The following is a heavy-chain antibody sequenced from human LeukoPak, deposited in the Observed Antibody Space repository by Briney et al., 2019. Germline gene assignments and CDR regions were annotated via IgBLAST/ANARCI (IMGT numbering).Heavy chain of an antibody. Sequence: GGSLRLSWAASGFTFSSYSMNWVRQAPGKGLEWVSSISSSSSYIYYADSVKGRFTISRDNAKNSLYLQMNSLRAEDTAVYYCARDVVVTARPYYFDYWGQGTLVTVSS. CDR3: ARDVVVTARPYYFDY. CDR1: GFTFSSYS. CDR2: ISSSSSYI. J-gene: IGHJ4*02. V-gene: IGHV3-21*01. D-gene: IGHD2-21*02.